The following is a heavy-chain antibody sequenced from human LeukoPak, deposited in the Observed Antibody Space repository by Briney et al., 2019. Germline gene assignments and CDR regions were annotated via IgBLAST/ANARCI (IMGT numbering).Heavy chain of an antibody. Sequence: SAPALVKPTQTLTLTCTFSGFSLSTSGMCVSWIRQPPGKALEWLARIDWDDDKYYSTSLKTRLTISKDTSKNQVVLTMTNMDPVDTATYYCARGSLYYYDSSGYWYYFDYWGQGTLVTVSS. CDR2: IDWDDDK. CDR1: GFSLSTSGMC. CDR3: ARGSLYYYDSSGYWYYFDY. D-gene: IGHD3-22*01. V-gene: IGHV2-70*11. J-gene: IGHJ4*02.